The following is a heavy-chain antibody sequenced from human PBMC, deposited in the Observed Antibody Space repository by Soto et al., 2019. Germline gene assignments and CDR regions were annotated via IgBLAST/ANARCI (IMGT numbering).Heavy chain of an antibody. CDR1: EFTFSDYY. V-gene: IGHV3-11*01. CDR3: ARRYSGGRAFDI. J-gene: IGHJ3*02. Sequence: QVQLVESGGGLVRPGESLRLSCAASEFTFSDYYMSWIRQAPGKGLEWVSYISSSGNTIYYADSVKGRFTISRDNAKNSLYLQMNSLRAEDTAVYYGARRYSGGRAFDICGQGTMVTVSS. D-gene: IGHD5-12*01. CDR2: ISSSGNTI.